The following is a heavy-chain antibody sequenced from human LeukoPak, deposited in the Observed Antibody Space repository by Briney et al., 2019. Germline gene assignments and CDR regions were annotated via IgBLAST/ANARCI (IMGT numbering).Heavy chain of an antibody. Sequence: ASETLSLTCTVAGGSISSGAYWWTWIRQPPGKGLEWIGSIFYSGSTYYNPSLNSRVTISIDTSKNQFSLRLSSVTAADTAVYYCARQMNTVTADYWGQGTLVTVSS. CDR2: IFYSGST. V-gene: IGHV4-39*01. J-gene: IGHJ4*02. CDR1: GGSISSGAYW. CDR3: ARQMNTVTADY. D-gene: IGHD4-17*01.